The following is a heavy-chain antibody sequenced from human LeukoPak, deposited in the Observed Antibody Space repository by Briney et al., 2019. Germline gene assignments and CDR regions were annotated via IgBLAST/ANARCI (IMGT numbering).Heavy chain of an antibody. Sequence: PGGSLRLSCAASGFTFDDYGMSWVRQAPGKGLEWVSGINWNGGSTGYADSVKGRFTISRDNAKNSLYLQMNSLRAEDTALYYCARVYSGGYGSAFDIWGQGTMVTVSS. CDR2: INWNGGST. D-gene: IGHD1-26*01. J-gene: IGHJ3*02. CDR3: ARVYSGGYGSAFDI. V-gene: IGHV3-20*04. CDR1: GFTFDDYG.